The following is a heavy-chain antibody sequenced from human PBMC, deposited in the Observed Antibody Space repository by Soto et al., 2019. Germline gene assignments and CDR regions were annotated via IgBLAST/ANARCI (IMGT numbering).Heavy chain of an antibody. J-gene: IGHJ2*01. Sequence: GGSLRLSCAASGFTFSNAWMSWVRQAPGKGLEWVGRIKSKTDGGTTDYAAPVKGRFTISRDDSKNTLYLQMNSLKTEDTAVYYCTTVPNWGPYWYFDLWGRGTLVTVSS. D-gene: IGHD7-27*01. CDR2: IKSKTDGGTT. V-gene: IGHV3-15*01. CDR3: TTVPNWGPYWYFDL. CDR1: GFTFSNAW.